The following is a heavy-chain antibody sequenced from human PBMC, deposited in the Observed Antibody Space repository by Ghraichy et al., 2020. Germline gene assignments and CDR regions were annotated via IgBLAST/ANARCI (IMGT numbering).Heavy chain of an antibody. J-gene: IGHJ4*02. D-gene: IGHD2-2*02. CDR1: GFTFSSYS. V-gene: IGHV3-21*01. CDR2: ISSSSSYI. Sequence: GGSLRLSCAASGFTFSSYSMNWVRQAPGKGLEWVSSISSSSSYIYYADSVKGRFTISRDNAKNSLYLQMNSLRAEDTAVYYCARGHCSSTSCYSVLIDYWGQGTLVTVSS. CDR3: ARGHCSSTSCYSVLIDY.